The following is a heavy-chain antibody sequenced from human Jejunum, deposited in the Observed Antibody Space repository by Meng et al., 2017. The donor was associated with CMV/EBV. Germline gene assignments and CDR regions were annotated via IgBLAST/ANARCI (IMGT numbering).Heavy chain of an antibody. D-gene: IGHD2-15*01. CDR3: AKGARVGGSGPDT. J-gene: IGHJ5*02. V-gene: IGHV3-23*01. CDR1: GFTFNNYA. CDR2: ISASGGAT. Sequence: CAASGFTFNNYAMNWVRRAPGKGLEWVSAISASGGATYYADSVRGRFTISRDNSKSTLFLQMSSLRAEDTAVYYCAKGARVGGSGPDTWGQGTLVTVSS.